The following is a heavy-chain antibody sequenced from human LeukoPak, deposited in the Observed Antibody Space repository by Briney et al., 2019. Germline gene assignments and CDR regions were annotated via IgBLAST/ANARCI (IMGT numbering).Heavy chain of an antibody. V-gene: IGHV4-61*02. CDR2: IYTSGST. CDR3: ARAYSSSWYFNWFDP. CDR1: GVSISSGSYY. J-gene: IGHJ5*02. Sequence: SETLSLTCTVSGVSISSGSYYWSWIRQPAGKGLEWIGRIYTSGSTNYNPSLRSRVTISVDTSKNQFSLKLSSVTAADTAVYFCARAYSSSWYFNWFDPWGQGTLVTVSS. D-gene: IGHD6-13*01.